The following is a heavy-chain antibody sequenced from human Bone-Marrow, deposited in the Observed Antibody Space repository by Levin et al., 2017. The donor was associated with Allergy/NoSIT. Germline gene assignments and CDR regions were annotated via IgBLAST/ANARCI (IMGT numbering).Heavy chain of an antibody. V-gene: IGHV3-23*01. CDR1: GFTFSDSA. J-gene: IGHJ4*02. D-gene: IGHD3-9*01. CDR3: ARDWVERFFDYLPVSPRFQN. CDR2: ISGNGVDT. Sequence: QSGGSLRLSCAASGFTFSDSAMNWVRQAPGRGLEWVSLISGNGVDTYYTDSVKGRFTISRDNSRNTLYLQIHSLRAEDTAIYYCARDWVERFFDYLPVSPRFQNWGQGTLLTVSS.